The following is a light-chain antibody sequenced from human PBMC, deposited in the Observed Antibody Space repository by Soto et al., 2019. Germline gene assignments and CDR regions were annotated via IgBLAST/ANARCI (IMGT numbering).Light chain of an antibody. V-gene: IGLV7-46*01. Sequence: QAVVTQEPSLTVSPGGTVTLTCGSSTGTVTSGHYPYWFQQKPGQAPRTLIYDTVKKHSWTPARFSGSLLGGKAALTLSGAQPEDEDDYYCLISSNGTYVLGHGTKVTVL. CDR1: TGTVTSGHY. CDR2: DTV. CDR3: LISSNGTYV. J-gene: IGLJ1*01.